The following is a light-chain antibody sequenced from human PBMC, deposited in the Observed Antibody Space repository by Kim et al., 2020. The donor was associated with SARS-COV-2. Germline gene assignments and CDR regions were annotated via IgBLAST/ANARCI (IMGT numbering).Light chain of an antibody. CDR2: GKN. V-gene: IGLV3-19*01. CDR1: SLRSYY. J-gene: IGLJ2*01. CDR3: NSRDSSGNQV. Sequence: SSELTQDPAVSVALGQTVRITCQGDSLRSYYASWYQQKPGQAPVLVIYGKNNRPSGIPDRFSGSSSGNTASLTITGAQAEDEADYYCNSRDSSGNQVFSGGTKLTVL.